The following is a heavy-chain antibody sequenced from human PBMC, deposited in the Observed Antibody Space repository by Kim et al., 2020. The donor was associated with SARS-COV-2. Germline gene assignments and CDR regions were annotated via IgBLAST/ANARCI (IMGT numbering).Heavy chain of an antibody. D-gene: IGHD6-19*01. V-gene: IGHV1-18*01. CDR1: GYTFTSYG. J-gene: IGHJ3*02. Sequence: ASVKVSCKASGYTFTSYGISWVRQAPGQGLEWMGWISAYNGNTNYAQKLQGRVTMTTDTSTSTAYMELRSLRSDDTAVYYCARAAGELVAVSPSQRSDAFDIWGQGTMVTVSS. CDR2: ISAYNGNT. CDR3: ARAAGELVAVSPSQRSDAFDI.